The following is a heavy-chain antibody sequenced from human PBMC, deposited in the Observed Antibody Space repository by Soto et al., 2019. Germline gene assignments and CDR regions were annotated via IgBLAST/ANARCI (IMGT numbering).Heavy chain of an antibody. CDR2: INAGNGNT. J-gene: IGHJ5*02. Sequence: QVQLVQSGAEEKKPGASVKVSCKASGYTFTSYAMHWVRQAPGQRLEWMGWINAGNGNTKYSQKFQGRVTITRDTSASTAYMELSSLRSEDTAVYYCARDGLYSSSTGWFDPWGQGTLVTVSS. CDR1: GYTFTSYA. D-gene: IGHD6-6*01. V-gene: IGHV1-3*05. CDR3: ARDGLYSSSTGWFDP.